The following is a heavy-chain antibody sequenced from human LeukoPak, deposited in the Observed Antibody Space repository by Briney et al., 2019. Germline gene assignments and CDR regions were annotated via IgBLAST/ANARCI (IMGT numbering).Heavy chain of an antibody. D-gene: IGHD2-8*01. CDR1: GFTFSSYA. CDR2: ISYDGSNK. J-gene: IGHJ6*02. CDR3: ARAPLMVYYYYYGMDV. Sequence: PGRSLRLSCAASGFTFSSYAMHWVRQAPGKGLEWVAVISYDGSNKYYADSVKGRFTISGDNSKNTLYLQMSSLRAEDTAVYYCARAPLMVYYYYYGMDVWGQGTTVTVSS. V-gene: IGHV3-30*04.